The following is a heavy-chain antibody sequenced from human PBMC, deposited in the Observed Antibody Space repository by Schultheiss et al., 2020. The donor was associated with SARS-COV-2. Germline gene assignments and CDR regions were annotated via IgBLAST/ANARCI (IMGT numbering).Heavy chain of an antibody. CDR1: GGSISSYY. V-gene: IGHV4-59*01. D-gene: IGHD5-18*01. J-gene: IGHJ4*02. Sequence: SETLSLTCTVSGGSISSYYWSWIRQPPGKRLEWIGYIYYSGSTNYNPSLKSRVTISVDTSKNQFSLKLSSVTAADTAVYYCARVRVTAMAHEFDYWGQGTLVTVSS. CDR2: IYYSGST. CDR3: ARVRVTAMAHEFDY.